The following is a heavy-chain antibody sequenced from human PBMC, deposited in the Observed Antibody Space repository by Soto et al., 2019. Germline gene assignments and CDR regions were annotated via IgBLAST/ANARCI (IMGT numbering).Heavy chain of an antibody. CDR2: IDNGGTIT. J-gene: IGHJ4*02. CDR1: GFTFSTYW. V-gene: IGHV3-74*01. D-gene: IGHD6-13*01. Sequence: EVQLVESGGGLVQPGGSLRLSCAASGFTFSTYWMHWVRQVPGKGLVWVSRIDNGGTITNYADSVKGRFTISRDNAKNMLYLQMNSLRAEDTAMYYCARDWTTAGPSSFDFWGQGTLVTVSP. CDR3: ARDWTTAGPSSFDF.